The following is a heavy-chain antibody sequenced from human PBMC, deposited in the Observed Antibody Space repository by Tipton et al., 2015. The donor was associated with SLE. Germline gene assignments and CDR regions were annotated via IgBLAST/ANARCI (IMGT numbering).Heavy chain of an antibody. CDR2: INSGGDTI. D-gene: IGHD3-3*01. V-gene: IGHV3-48*04. Sequence: SLRLSCTASGFSISIYSMNWVRQAPGKGLEWVAFINSGGDTILYADYVKGRFTISRDDAKNSAYLQIDSLRVEDTAVYYCAKVKDAPTDIFRFPGPKNYYYGMDVWGQGTTVTVSS. J-gene: IGHJ6*02. CDR3: AKVKDAPTDIFRFPGPKNYYYGMDV. CDR1: GFSISIYS.